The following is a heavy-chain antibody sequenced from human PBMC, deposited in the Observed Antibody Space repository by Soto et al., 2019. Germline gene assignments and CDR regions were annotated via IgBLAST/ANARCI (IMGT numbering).Heavy chain of an antibody. J-gene: IGHJ5*02. CDR2: LWPEGNDK. V-gene: IGHV3-33*01. CDR3: VRGSSCSNGVRYNLGWFGP. Sequence: QVQLVESGGGVVQPGRSLRLSCTTSGFTFSAFALHWVRQAPGKGLEWVAILWPEGNDKYYADSVKGRFTISSDKSKNTLSLQMNSLRAEDTAVYYCVRGSSCSNGVRYNLGWFGPWGQGTLVTVSS. D-gene: IGHD2-8*01. CDR1: GFTFSAFA.